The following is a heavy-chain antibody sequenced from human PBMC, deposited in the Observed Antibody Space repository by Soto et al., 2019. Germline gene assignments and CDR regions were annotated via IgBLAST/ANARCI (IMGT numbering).Heavy chain of an antibody. CDR3: AKGADTVTTVY. CDR1: GLTFSSYG. CDR2: ISYDGSNK. J-gene: IGHJ4*02. D-gene: IGHD4-17*01. Sequence: QVQLVESGGGVVQPGRSLRLSCAASGLTFSSYGMHWFRQAPGKGLEWVAAISYDGSNKYYADSVKGRFTISRDNSKNTLYMQMNSLRAEDTAVYYCAKGADTVTTVYWGQGTRVTVSS. V-gene: IGHV3-30*18.